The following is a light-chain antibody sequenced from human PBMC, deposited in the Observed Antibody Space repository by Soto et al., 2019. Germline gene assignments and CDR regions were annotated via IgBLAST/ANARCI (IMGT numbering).Light chain of an antibody. CDR3: AAWDDSLNGWV. CDR1: TSNIGDNA. J-gene: IGLJ7*01. CDR2: YDD. V-gene: IGLV1-36*01. Sequence: QSVLTQPPSVSEAPRQRVTISCSGGTSNIGDNAVNWYQQLPGKAPKLLIYYDDLLFSGVSDRFSGFKSGTSASLAISGLQSEDEADYYCAAWDDSLNGWVFGGGTQLTVL.